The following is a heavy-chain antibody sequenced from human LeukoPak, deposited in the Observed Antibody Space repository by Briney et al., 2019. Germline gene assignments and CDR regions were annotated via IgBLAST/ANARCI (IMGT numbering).Heavy chain of an antibody. CDR1: GFTFSTYA. D-gene: IGHD6-13*01. J-gene: IGHJ4*02. CDR2: IRGSGDST. CDR3: AKATPIAAAGYFDF. V-gene: IGHV3-23*01. Sequence: GSLRLSCAASGFTFSTYAMSWVRQAPGKGLEWVSAIRGSGDSTYYANSVKGRFTISRDNSKNTLYLQMNSLRAEDTAIYYCAKATPIAAAGYFDFWGQGTLVTVSS.